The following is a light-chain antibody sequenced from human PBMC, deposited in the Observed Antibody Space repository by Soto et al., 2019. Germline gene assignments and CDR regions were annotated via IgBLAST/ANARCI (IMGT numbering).Light chain of an antibody. V-gene: IGKV1-5*01. CDR1: QSISSW. Sequence: DIQMTQSPSTLSASVGDRVTITCRASQSISSWLAWYQQKPGKAPKLLIYDASSLESGVPSRFSGSGSGTDFTLTISSLQPEDFATYYCQQSYMDPITFGQGTRLEIK. CDR3: QQSYMDPIT. J-gene: IGKJ5*01. CDR2: DAS.